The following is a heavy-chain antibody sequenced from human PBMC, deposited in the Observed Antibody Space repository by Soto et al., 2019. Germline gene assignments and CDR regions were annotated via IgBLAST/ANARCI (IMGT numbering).Heavy chain of an antibody. CDR3: TTSITIFGVVIHPDY. J-gene: IGHJ4*02. CDR1: GFTFSNAW. Sequence: GGSLRLSCAASGFTFSNAWMNWVRQAPGKGLEWVGRIKSKTDGGTTDYAAPVKGRFTISRDDSKNTLYLQMNSLKTEDTAVYYCTTSITIFGVVIHPDYWGQGTLVTVSS. V-gene: IGHV3-15*07. CDR2: IKSKTDGGTT. D-gene: IGHD3-3*01.